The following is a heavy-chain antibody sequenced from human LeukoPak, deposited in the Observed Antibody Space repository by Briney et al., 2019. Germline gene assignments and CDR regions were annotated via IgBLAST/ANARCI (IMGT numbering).Heavy chain of an antibody. CDR2: FSYDGSDK. CDR1: GFTFSNYD. Sequence: GRSLRLSCEASGFTFSNYDMHWVRQAPGRGLEWVAIFSYDGSDKYYADSVKGRFTISRDNSKSTLYLQMNSLRSEDTAVYYCAKIYSGSYYGVRPFDYWGQGTLVTVSS. CDR3: AKIYSGSYYGVRPFDY. D-gene: IGHD1-26*01. V-gene: IGHV3-30*18. J-gene: IGHJ4*02.